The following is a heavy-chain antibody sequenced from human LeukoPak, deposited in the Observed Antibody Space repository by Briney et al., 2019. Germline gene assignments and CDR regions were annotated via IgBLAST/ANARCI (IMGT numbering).Heavy chain of an antibody. V-gene: IGHV3-23*01. J-gene: IGHJ3*02. CDR2: ISGSGDST. CDR3: AKDLRLYRAGDAFDI. CDR1: GFTFSSYA. D-gene: IGHD2/OR15-2a*01. Sequence: QPGESLRLSCAASGFTFSSYATTWVRQAPGKGLEWVSSISGSGDSTYYADSVKGRFTISRDIFKNTVYLQMNSLRAEDTAIYYCAKDLRLYRAGDAFDIWGQGTMVTVSS.